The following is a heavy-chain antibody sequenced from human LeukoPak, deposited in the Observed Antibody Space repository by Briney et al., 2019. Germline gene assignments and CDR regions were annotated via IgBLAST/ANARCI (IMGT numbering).Heavy chain of an antibody. J-gene: IGHJ4*02. CDR2: IKQDGSEK. CDR1: GFTFSSYW. V-gene: IGHV3-7*01. CDR3: AKDVYYYGSGTPSPPGY. Sequence: HPGGSLRLSCAASGFTFSSYWMSWVRQAPGKGLEWVANIKQDGSEKYYVDSVKGRFTISRDNAKNSLYLQMNSLRAEDTAVYYCAKDVYYYGSGTPSPPGYWGQGTLVTVSS. D-gene: IGHD3-10*01.